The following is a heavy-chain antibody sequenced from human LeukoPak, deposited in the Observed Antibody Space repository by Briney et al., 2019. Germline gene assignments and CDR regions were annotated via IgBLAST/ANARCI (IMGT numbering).Heavy chain of an antibody. Sequence: GGSLRLSCAASGFTFSSYEMNWVRQAPGKGLEWVSYISSSGSTIYYADSVKGRFTISRDNTKNSLYLQMNSLRVEDTAMYYCAKLAKYFYGSETYYFFEHWGQGTPVTASS. CDR3: AKLAKYFYGSETYYFFEH. V-gene: IGHV3-48*03. J-gene: IGHJ4*02. CDR1: GFTFSSYE. CDR2: ISSSGSTI. D-gene: IGHD3-10*01.